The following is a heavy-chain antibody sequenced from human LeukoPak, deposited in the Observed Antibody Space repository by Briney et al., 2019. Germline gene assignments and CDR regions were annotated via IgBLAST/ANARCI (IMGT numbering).Heavy chain of an antibody. Sequence: ASVKVSCKASGYTFTGYYMHWVRQAPGQGLEWMGWINPNSGGTNYAQKFQGRVTMTRDTSISTAYMGLSRLRSDDTAVYYCARDELTVGNYYYGMDVWGQGTTVTVSS. V-gene: IGHV1-2*02. CDR2: INPNSGGT. CDR3: ARDELTVGNYYYGMDV. CDR1: GYTFTGYY. J-gene: IGHJ6*02. D-gene: IGHD1-26*01.